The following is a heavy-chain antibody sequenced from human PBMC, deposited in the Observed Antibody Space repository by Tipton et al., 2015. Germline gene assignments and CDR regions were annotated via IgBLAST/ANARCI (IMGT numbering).Heavy chain of an antibody. J-gene: IGHJ4*02. CDR3: AREGSSWYFGVY. CDR2: IDWNGGRT. Sequence: LRLSCAASGFTFDDYGMTWVRQVPGKGLEWVAGIDWNGGRTGYADSVKGRFIISRDDAQNSLFLQMNSLTAEDTAFYYCAREGSSWYFGVYWGQGALVSVSS. V-gene: IGHV3-20*04. CDR1: GFTFDDYG. D-gene: IGHD6-13*01.